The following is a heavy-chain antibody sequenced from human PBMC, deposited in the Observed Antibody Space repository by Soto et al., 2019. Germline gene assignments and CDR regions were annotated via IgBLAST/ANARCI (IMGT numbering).Heavy chain of an antibody. Sequence: GGSLRLSCAASGFTVSSNYMSWVRQAPGKGLEWVSVIYSGGSTYYADSVKGRFTISRDNSKNTLYLQMNSLRAEDTAVYYCARAISKAEAFDIWGQGTMVTVSS. V-gene: IGHV3-66*01. CDR1: GFTVSSNY. CDR3: ARAISKAEAFDI. CDR2: IYSGGST. J-gene: IGHJ3*02.